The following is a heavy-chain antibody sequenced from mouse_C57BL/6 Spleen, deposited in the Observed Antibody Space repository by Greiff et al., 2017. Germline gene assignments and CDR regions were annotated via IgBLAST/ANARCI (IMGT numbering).Heavy chain of an antibody. CDR2: IWWDDDK. J-gene: IGHJ3*01. D-gene: IGHD2-3*01. V-gene: IGHV8-8*01. CDR3: ARSLRYDGYYGWFAY. Sequence: QVQLKESGPGILQPSQTLCLTCSFSGFSLSTFGVGVGWIRQPSGKGLGWLAHIWWDDDKYYNPALKSRLTISKDTSKNQVFLKIANVDTADTATYYCARSLRYDGYYGWFAYWGQGTLVTVSA. CDR1: GFSLSTFGVG.